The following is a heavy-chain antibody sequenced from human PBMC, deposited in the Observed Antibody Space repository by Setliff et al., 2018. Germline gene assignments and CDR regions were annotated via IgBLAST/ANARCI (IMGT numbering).Heavy chain of an antibody. V-gene: IGHV1-2*02. J-gene: IGHJ6*03. D-gene: IGHD3-9*01. Sequence: ASVKVSCKASGYTFTDYYMHWVRQAPGQGLEWMGWINLSNGGTNYGQKFQGRVTMTRDTSITTAYMELSSLRFDDTAIYYCARDVSGFDLFSSYMDVWGKGTTVT. CDR2: INLSNGGT. CDR3: ARDVSGFDLFSSYMDV. CDR1: GYTFTDYY.